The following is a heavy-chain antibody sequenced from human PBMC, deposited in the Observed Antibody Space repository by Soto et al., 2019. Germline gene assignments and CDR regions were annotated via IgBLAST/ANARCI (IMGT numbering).Heavy chain of an antibody. Sequence: ASVKVSCKASGYTFTSYGISWVRQAPGQGLEWMGWISAYNGNTNYAQKLQGRVTMTTDTSTSTAYMELRSLRSDDTAVYYCARDSQDYDFWSGLGDYYYYGMDVWGQGTTVTVSS. CDR1: GYTFTSYG. CDR3: ARDSQDYDFWSGLGDYYYYGMDV. J-gene: IGHJ6*02. D-gene: IGHD3-3*01. V-gene: IGHV1-18*01. CDR2: ISAYNGNT.